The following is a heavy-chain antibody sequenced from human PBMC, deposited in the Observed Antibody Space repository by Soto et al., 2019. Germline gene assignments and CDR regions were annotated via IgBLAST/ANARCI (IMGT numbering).Heavy chain of an antibody. CDR1: GVSVSSGSFY. J-gene: IGHJ4*02. D-gene: IGHD4-17*01. V-gene: IGHV4-61*01. CDR3: ARGATVTQYDY. CDR2: GSYSGTT. Sequence: SETLSLTCTVSGVSVSSGSFYWAWIRQPPGKGLEWIGFGSYSGTTNYKPSLKSRVSISVDTSRSQISLKVSSLTAADTAIYSCARGATVTQYDYWGQGTLVTVSS.